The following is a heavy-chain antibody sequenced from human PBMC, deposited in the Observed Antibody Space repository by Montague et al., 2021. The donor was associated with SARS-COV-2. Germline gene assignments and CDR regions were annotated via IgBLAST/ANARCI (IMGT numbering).Heavy chain of an antibody. D-gene: IGHD3-16*01. V-gene: IGHV4-4*02. Sequence: SETLSLTCAVSGDSINNNNWWSWVRQSPGKGLEWIGEIYQTGATNYNPSLKSRVTMSLDKSNNRFSLILTSVTAADTAVNYCARLILVTSGGLSVSQYLDYWGRGTPVTVSS. CDR3: ARLILVTSGGLSVSQYLDY. CDR2: IYQTGAT. J-gene: IGHJ4*02. CDR1: GDSINNNNW.